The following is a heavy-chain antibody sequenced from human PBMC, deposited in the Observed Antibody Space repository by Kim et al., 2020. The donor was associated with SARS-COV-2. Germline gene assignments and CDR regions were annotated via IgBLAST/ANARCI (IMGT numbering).Heavy chain of an antibody. J-gene: IGHJ4*02. V-gene: IGHV4-59*01. D-gene: IGHD1-26*01. Sequence: NPALKWRVPVSVDTSKNQFSLRLRSVTAADTAVYYCARVGLYSGSYYFDFWGQGTLVTVSS. CDR3: ARVGLYSGSYYFDF.